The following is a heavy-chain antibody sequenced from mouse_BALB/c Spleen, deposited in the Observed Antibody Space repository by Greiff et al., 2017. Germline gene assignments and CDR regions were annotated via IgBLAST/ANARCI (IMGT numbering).Heavy chain of an antibody. V-gene: IGHV1S137*01. CDR3: AREVPRWEEYYFDY. D-gene: IGHD1-1*02. CDR1: GYTFTDYA. J-gene: IGHJ2*01. CDR2: ISTYYGDA. Sequence: VQLQQSGAELVRPGVSVKISCKGSGYTFTDYAMHWVKQSHAKSLEWIGVISTYYGDASYNQKFKGKATMTVDKSSSTAYMELARLTSEDSAIYYCAREVPRWEEYYFDYWGQGTTLTVSS.